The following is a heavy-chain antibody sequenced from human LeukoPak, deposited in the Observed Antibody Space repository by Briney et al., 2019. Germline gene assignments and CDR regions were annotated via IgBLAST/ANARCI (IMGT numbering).Heavy chain of an antibody. CDR1: GYSIRSGYY. V-gene: IGHV4-38-2*01. D-gene: IGHD2-15*01. CDR2: IYHSGST. Sequence: SQTLSLTCAVSGYSIRSGYYWGWIRQSPGKGLEWIGRIYHSGSTYYSPSLKSRDTISVDPSKNQFSLKLSSVTAADTAVYYCARVQGYCSGGSCFRPHNWFDPWGQGTLVTVSS. J-gene: IGHJ5*02. CDR3: ARVQGYCSGGSCFRPHNWFDP.